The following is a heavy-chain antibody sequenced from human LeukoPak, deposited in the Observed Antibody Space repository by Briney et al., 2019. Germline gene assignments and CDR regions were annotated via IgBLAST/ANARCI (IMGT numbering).Heavy chain of an antibody. CDR3: ATDRLRYFDWYYAFDI. J-gene: IGHJ3*02. CDR1: GYTLTELS. D-gene: IGHD3-9*01. CDR2: FDPEDGET. V-gene: IGHV1-24*01. Sequence: ASVKVSCKVSGYTLTELSMHWVRQAPGKGLEWMGGFDPEDGETIYAQKFQGRVTMTEDTSTDTAYMELSSLRSEDTAVYYCATDRLRYFDWYYAFDIWGQGTMVTVSS.